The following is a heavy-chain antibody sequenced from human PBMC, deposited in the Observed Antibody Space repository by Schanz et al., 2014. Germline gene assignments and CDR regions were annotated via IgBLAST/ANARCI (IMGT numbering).Heavy chain of an antibody. CDR1: GYSFTTYG. CDR2: MNPNSGNT. V-gene: IGHV1-8*02. CDR3: ARDGEAAAGCDY. J-gene: IGHJ4*02. Sequence: QVQLVQSAPEVKKPGASVKVSCKASGYSFTTYGLNWVRQAPGQGPEWMGWMNPNSGNTGYAQKFQGRVTMTRDTSTSTVYMELSSLRSEDTAVYYCARDGEAAAGCDYWGQGTLVTVSS. D-gene: IGHD6-13*01.